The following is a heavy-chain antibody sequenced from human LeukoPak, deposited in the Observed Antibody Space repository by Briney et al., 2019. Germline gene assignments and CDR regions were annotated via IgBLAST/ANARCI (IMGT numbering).Heavy chain of an antibody. CDR2: ISHDGMDA. V-gene: IGHV3-23*01. D-gene: IGHD6-19*01. CDR3: AKDGAQYSSGPECDP. Sequence: GGSLRLSCAASGLHFSGTAMSWVRQAPGKGLEWVSAISHDGMDAYYADSVKGRFTISRDNSKKTVSLEMSSLTAADTGVYYCAKDGAQYSSGPECDPRGQGALVTVSP. J-gene: IGHJ5*02. CDR1: GLHFSGTA.